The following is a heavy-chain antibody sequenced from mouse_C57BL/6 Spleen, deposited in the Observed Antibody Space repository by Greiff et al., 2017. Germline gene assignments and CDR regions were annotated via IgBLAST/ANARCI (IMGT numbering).Heavy chain of an antibody. V-gene: IGHV1-78*01. J-gene: IGHJ4*01. Sequence: QVQLQQSDAELVKPGASVKISCKVSGYTFTDHTLHWMKQRPEQGLEWIGYIYPRDGSTKYNEKFKGKATLTADKSSSTAYMQLNSLTSEDSAVYFCAREVGEWLLNGAMDYWGQGTSVTVSS. CDR2: IYPRDGST. CDR1: GYTFTDHT. D-gene: IGHD2-3*01. CDR3: AREVGEWLLNGAMDY.